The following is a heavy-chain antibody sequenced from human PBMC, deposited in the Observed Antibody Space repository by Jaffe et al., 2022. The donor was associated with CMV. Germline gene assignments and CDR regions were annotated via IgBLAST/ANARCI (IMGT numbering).Heavy chain of an antibody. Sequence: QVRLVESGGGLVNPGGSLRLSCAASGFTFSDYYMSWIRQAPGKGLEWISYISAGGSSMYYADSVKGRFTISRDNAKNSVYLQMSSLTVDDTAVYYCARDLPNGPTIVAPSGDWFDPWGQGTLVTVSS. D-gene: IGHD2-21*01. CDR2: ISAGGSSM. V-gene: IGHV3-11*01. CDR1: GFTFSDYY. J-gene: IGHJ5*02. CDR3: ARDLPNGPTIVAPSGDWFDP.